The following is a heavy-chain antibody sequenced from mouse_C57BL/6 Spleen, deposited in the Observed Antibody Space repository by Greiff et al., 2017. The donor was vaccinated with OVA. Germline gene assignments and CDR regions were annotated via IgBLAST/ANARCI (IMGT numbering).Heavy chain of an antibody. J-gene: IGHJ4*01. CDR3: ARYDYDYYAMDY. Sequence: EVKFVESGGGLVKPGGSLKLSCAASGFTFSDYGMHWVRQAPEKGLEWVAYISSGGSTIYYADTVKGRFTISRDNAKNTLFLQMTSLRSEDTAMYYCARYDYDYYAMDYWGQGTSVTVSS. CDR2: ISSGGSTI. CDR1: GFTFSDYG. V-gene: IGHV5-17*01. D-gene: IGHD2-4*01.